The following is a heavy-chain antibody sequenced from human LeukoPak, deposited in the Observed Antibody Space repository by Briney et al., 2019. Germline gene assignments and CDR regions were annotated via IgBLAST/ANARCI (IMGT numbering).Heavy chain of an antibody. Sequence: ASVKVSCKASGYTFRSYDITWVRQAPGQGLEWMGWISPNNGNTNYAQKFQGRVTMTTDTPTSTAYMEMRSLRSDDTAVYYCASEYSSSSYAQRRRMDVWGQGTTVTVSS. CDR1: GYTFRSYD. V-gene: IGHV1-18*01. CDR3: ASEYSSSSYAQRRRMDV. CDR2: ISPNNGNT. J-gene: IGHJ6*02. D-gene: IGHD6-6*01.